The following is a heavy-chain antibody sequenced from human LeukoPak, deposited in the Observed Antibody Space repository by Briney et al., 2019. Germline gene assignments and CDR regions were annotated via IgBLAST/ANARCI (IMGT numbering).Heavy chain of an antibody. D-gene: IGHD6-13*01. CDR3: AKGLYSSSWYNEHVCDY. J-gene: IGHJ4*02. Sequence: GGSLRLSCAASGFAFSTYWMSWVRQAPGKGLEWVSAISGSGGSTYYADSVKGRFTISRDNSKNTLYPQMNSLRAEDTAVYYCAKGLYSSSWYNEHVCDYWGQGTLVTVSS. V-gene: IGHV3-23*01. CDR2: ISGSGGST. CDR1: GFAFSTYW.